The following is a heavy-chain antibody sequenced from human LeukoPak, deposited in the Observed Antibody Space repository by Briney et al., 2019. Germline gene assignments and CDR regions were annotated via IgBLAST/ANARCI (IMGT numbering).Heavy chain of an antibody. J-gene: IGHJ4*02. CDR2: IRSKAYGGTI. V-gene: IGHV3-49*04. Sequence: QSGGSLRLSCTASGFTFGDYAMSWVRQAPGKGLEWVGFIRSKAYGGTIEYAASVKGRFTISRDDSKRIAYLQMNSLKTEDTAVYYCTRGSGYFSGNLGWFDFWGQGTLVTVSS. CDR1: GFTFGDYA. D-gene: IGHD3-3*01. CDR3: TRGSGYFSGNLGWFDF.